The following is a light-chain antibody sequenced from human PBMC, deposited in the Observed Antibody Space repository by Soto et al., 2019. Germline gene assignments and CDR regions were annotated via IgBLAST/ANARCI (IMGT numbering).Light chain of an antibody. CDR2: DVS. V-gene: IGLV2-14*01. CDR3: SSFTSRHTYV. CDR1: SSDIGVYNY. Sequence: QSALTQPASVSGSPGQSTTISCTGTSSDIGVYNYVSWYQQLPGEAPKLIIYDVSDRPSGVSTRFSGSKSGNTASLTISGLQAEYEGDYYCSSFTSRHTYVFGTGTKVTVL. J-gene: IGLJ1*01.